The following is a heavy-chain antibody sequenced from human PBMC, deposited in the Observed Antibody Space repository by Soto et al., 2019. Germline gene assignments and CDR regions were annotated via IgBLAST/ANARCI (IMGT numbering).Heavy chain of an antibody. D-gene: IGHD4-4*01. V-gene: IGHV3-23*01. J-gene: IGHJ4*02. CDR1: GFTFNAYA. Sequence: EVQLLESGGGLVEPGGSLRLSCAASGFTFNAYARTGFRQAPGKGLEWVSAIGGSGGNRYYAASVKGRFTISRDNSKDTVDLQVNSLRVEDTAVYYCARVASDYINSVDHWGQGILVTVSS. CDR3: ARVASDYINSVDH. CDR2: IGGSGGNR.